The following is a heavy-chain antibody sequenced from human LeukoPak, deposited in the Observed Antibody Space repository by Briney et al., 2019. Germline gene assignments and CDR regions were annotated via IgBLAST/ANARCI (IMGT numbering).Heavy chain of an antibody. D-gene: IGHD3-22*01. V-gene: IGHV4-34*01. Sequence: SETLSLTCAVYGGSFSAYYWSWIRQPPGKGLEWIGEINHSGSTNYNPSLKSRVTISVDTSRNQFSLKLSSVTAADTAVYYCARGGKRITMIVAVMKPYYFDYWGQGTLVTVSS. J-gene: IGHJ4*02. CDR3: ARGGKRITMIVAVMKPYYFDY. CDR1: GGSFSAYY. CDR2: INHSGST.